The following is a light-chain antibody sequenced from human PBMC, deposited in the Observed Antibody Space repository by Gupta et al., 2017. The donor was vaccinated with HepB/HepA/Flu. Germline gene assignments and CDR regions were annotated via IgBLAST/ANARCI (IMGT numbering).Light chain of an antibody. CDR2: KAS. CDR1: QSISSW. J-gene: IGKJ1*01. Sequence: LQMTKSPSTLSASVGDRVTITCRASQSISSWLAWHQQTPGKAPKLLIYKASRVENGVPARFSGSGSGTEFTLTISSREPDDVATYYCQHKKSCSWTFGQGTKVEI. V-gene: IGKV1-5*03. CDR3: QHKKSCSWT.